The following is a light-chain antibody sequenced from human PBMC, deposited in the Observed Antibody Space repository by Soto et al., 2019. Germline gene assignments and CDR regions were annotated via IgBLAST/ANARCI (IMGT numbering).Light chain of an antibody. CDR2: DDS. J-gene: IGLJ1*01. CDR1: NIGSKS. Sequence: SYELTQPPSVSVAPGQTARITCGGNNIGSKSVHWYQQKPGQAPVLVVHDDSDRPSGIPERFSGSNSGNTATLTISGVEAGDEADYYCQVWHSSSDHYVFGTGTKVTVL. V-gene: IGLV3-21*02. CDR3: QVWHSSSDHYV.